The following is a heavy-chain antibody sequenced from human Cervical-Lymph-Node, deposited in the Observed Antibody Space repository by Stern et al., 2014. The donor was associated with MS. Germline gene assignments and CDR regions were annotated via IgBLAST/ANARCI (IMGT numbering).Heavy chain of an antibody. CDR1: GGSISSGSYY. D-gene: IGHD2-21*02. CDR3: ARDQAYCGGDCYLY. Sequence: QVQLQESGPGLVKPSQTLSLTCTVSGGSISSGSYYWSWIRQPAGKGLEWIGRIYTSGSTNYNPSLKSRVTISVDPSKNQFPLKLGSVTAADTAVYYCARDQAYCGGDCYLYWGQGTLVTVSS. CDR2: IYTSGST. J-gene: IGHJ4*02. V-gene: IGHV4-61*02.